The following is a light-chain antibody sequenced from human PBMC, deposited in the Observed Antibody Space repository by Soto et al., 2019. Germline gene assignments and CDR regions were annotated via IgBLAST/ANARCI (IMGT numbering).Light chain of an antibody. CDR1: SSDVGGYNF. CDR3: SSYRSSSTLEV. CDR2: DVS. V-gene: IGLV2-14*03. Sequence: QSALTQPASVSGSPGQSITISCTGTSSDVGGYNFVSWYQQHPGKAPKLMIYDVSNRPSGVSNRFSGSKSGNTASLTISGLQAEDEADYYCSSYRSSSTLEVFGTGTKLTVL. J-gene: IGLJ1*01.